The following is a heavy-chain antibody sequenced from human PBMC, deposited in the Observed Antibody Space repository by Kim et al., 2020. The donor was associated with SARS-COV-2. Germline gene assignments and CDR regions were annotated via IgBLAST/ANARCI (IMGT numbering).Heavy chain of an antibody. CDR3: ARDIEEGSSGRGNWFDP. J-gene: IGHJ5*02. D-gene: IGHD6-6*01. Sequence: ASVKVSCKASGYTFTSYGISWVRQAPGQGLEWMGWISAYNGNTNYAQKLQGRVTMTTDTSTSTAYMELRRLRSDDTAVYYCARDIEEGSSGRGNWFDPWGQGTLVTVSS. CDR2: ISAYNGNT. CDR1: GYTFTSYG. V-gene: IGHV1-18*01.